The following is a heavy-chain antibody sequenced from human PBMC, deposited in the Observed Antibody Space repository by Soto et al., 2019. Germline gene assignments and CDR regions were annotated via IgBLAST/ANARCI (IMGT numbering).Heavy chain of an antibody. CDR3: AREEGFCKGGTCPGWLDP. V-gene: IGHV1-2*02. J-gene: IGHJ5*02. CDR1: GYTFTGYY. D-gene: IGHD2-15*01. Sequence: VASVKVSCKTTGYTFTGYYVHWVRQAPGQSLEWMGWVNPINGATKVAPNFQGSVTLTRDTTIRTIYMELTNLGPNDTAMYYCAREEGFCKGGTCPGWLDPWGQGTLVTVSS. CDR2: VNPINGAT.